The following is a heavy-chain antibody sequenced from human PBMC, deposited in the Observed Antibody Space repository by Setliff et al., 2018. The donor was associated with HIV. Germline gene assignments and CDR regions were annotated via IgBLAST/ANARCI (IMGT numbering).Heavy chain of an antibody. J-gene: IGHJ6*03. V-gene: IGHV4-59*11. Sequence: SETLSLTCTVSGGSISGHYWSWIRQPPGKGLEWIGYIFYTGNTNYNHSLKSRVTISVDTSKNQFFLKLSSVTAADTAVYYCVRGYCSSTTCYDDYYYMDVWGKGSTVTVSS. CDR1: GGSISGHY. CDR2: IFYTGNT. D-gene: IGHD2-2*01. CDR3: VRGYCSSTTCYDDYYYMDV.